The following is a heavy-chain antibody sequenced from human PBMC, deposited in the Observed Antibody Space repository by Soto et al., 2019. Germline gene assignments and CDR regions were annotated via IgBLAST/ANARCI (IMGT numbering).Heavy chain of an antibody. V-gene: IGHV4-59*01. Sequence: SETLSLTCTVSGGSISSYYWSWIRQPPGKGLEWIGYFYYSGSTNYNPSLKSRVTISVDTSKNQFSLKLSSVTAADTAVYYCARGTLTSYFDYWGQGTLVTVS. CDR1: GGSISSYY. CDR2: FYYSGST. J-gene: IGHJ4*02. CDR3: ARGTLTSYFDY.